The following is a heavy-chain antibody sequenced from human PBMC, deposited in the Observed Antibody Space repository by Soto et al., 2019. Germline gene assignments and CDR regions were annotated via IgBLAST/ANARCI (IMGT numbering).Heavy chain of an antibody. CDR1: GFTFSDSA. Sequence: QKQLVQSGPEVKKPGTSVKVSCEASGFTFSDSAVQWVRQARGQRLEWIGWIVVGSGNINYAQKVQDRVTITRDMSTTTAYMELSSLRVEDTAVYYCAAGHYDFSSVPEGMDVWGQGTTVTVSS. CDR3: AAGHYDFSSVPEGMDV. CDR2: IVVGSGNI. J-gene: IGHJ6*02. D-gene: IGHD3-3*01. V-gene: IGHV1-58*01.